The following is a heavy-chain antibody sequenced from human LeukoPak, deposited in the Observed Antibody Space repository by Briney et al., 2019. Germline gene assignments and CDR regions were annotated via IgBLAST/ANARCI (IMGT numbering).Heavy chain of an antibody. V-gene: IGHV4-59*08. J-gene: IGHJ6*03. CDR3: ARDSSGRMARYYYYYMDV. D-gene: IGHD6-19*01. CDR2: IHYSGST. Sequence: PSETLSLTCTVSGGSISSYYWSWIRQPPGKGLEWIGYIHYSGSTNYNPSLKSRVTISVDTSKNQFSLKLSSVTAADTAVYYCARDSSGRMARYYYYYMDVWGKGTTVTISS. CDR1: GGSISSYY.